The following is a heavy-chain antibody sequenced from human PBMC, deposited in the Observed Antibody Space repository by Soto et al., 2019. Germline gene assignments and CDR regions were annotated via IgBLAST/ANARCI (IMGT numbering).Heavy chain of an antibody. D-gene: IGHD2-15*01. CDR3: ARESDCSGGSCYYSGGYYYYGMDV. CDR1: AFTFSSYG. Sequence: PGGSLRLSCAASAFTFSSYGMNWVRQAPGKGLEWVAVISYDGSNKYYADSVKGRFTISRDNSKNTLFMQMNSLRAEDTAVYYCARESDCSGGSCYYSGGYYYYGMDVWGQGTTVTVSS. CDR2: ISYDGSNK. V-gene: IGHV3-33*05. J-gene: IGHJ6*02.